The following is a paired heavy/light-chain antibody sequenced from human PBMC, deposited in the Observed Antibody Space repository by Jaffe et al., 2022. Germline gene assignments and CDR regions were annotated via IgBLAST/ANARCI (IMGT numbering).Heavy chain of an antibody. Sequence: QVQLVQSGAEVKKPGSSVKVSCKASGGTFSSYAISWVRQAPGQGLEWMGGIIPIFGTANYAQKFQGRVTITTDESTSTAYMELSSLRSEDTAVYYCARGMRYPSYYYYYYMDVWGKGTTVTVSS. CDR1: GGTFSSYA. D-gene: IGHD2-15*01. CDR3: ARGMRYPSYYYYYYMDV. CDR2: IIPIFGTA. J-gene: IGHJ6*03. V-gene: IGHV1-69*05.
Light chain of an antibody. CDR3: QQRSNWPSWT. J-gene: IGKJ1*01. V-gene: IGKV3-11*01. Sequence: EIVLTQSPATLSLSPGERATLSCRASQSVSSYLAWYQQKPGQAPRLLIYDASNRATGIPARFSGSGSGTDFTLTISSLEPEDFAVYYCQQRSNWPSWTFGQGTKVEIK. CDR1: QSVSSY. CDR2: DAS.